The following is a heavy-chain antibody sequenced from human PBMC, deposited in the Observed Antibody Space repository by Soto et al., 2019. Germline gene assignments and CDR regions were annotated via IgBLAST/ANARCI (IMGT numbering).Heavy chain of an antibody. V-gene: IGHV3-23*01. CDR3: APTYDFWSGFFPP. Sequence: EVQLLESGGGLVQPGGSLRLSCAASGFTSSSYAMSWVRQAPGKGLEWVSAISGRGGSTYYADSVKGRFTISRDNSKNTLYLQMNSLRAEDTAVSYCAPTYDFWSGFFPPWGQGTLVTVSS. J-gene: IGHJ5*02. CDR1: GFTSSSYA. CDR2: ISGRGGST. D-gene: IGHD3-3*01.